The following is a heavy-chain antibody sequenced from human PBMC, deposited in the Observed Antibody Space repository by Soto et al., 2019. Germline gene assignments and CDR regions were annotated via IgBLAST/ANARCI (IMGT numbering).Heavy chain of an antibody. CDR1: GFIFSTFA. V-gene: IGHV3-64D*06. CDR2: ISSNGGSP. J-gene: IGHJ6*02. CDR3: VKDGYCTSTGCPGYYGMDV. D-gene: IGHD2-2*03. Sequence: GGSLRLSCSASGFIFSTFAMHWVRQAPGKGLEYVSAISSNGGSPYYAESVKGRFTISRDNSKNTLSLQMRSLRAEDTAAYYCVKDGYCTSTGCPGYYGMDVWSQGTTVTVSS.